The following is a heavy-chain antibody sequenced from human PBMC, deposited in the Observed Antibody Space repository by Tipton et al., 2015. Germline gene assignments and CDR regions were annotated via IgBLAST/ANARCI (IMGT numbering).Heavy chain of an antibody. J-gene: IGHJ4*02. V-gene: IGHV4-61*01. Sequence: TLSLTCFVSGSSVGSGNYYWSWIRQPPGKGLEWIGYIYYGGNTNYNPPLKSRVTISVDTSKNQFSLKLSSVTAADTAVYYCAREVVDYGDYPSYFDYWGQGTLVTVSS. CDR2: IYYGGNT. CDR1: GSSVGSGNYY. D-gene: IGHD4-17*01. CDR3: AREVVDYGDYPSYFDY.